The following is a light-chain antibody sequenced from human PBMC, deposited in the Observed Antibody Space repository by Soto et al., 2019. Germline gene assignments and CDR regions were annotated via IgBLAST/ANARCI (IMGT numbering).Light chain of an antibody. CDR1: QSVSSN. CDR2: GAS. CDR3: QQYNNWPSWT. J-gene: IGKJ1*01. V-gene: IGKV3-15*01. Sequence: EIVMTQSPATLSVSPGERRTLSCRASQSVSSNLAWYQQKPGQAPRLXXYGASTRATGIPARFSGSGSGTEFTLTISSLQSEDFAVYYCQQYNNWPSWTFGQGTKVDIK.